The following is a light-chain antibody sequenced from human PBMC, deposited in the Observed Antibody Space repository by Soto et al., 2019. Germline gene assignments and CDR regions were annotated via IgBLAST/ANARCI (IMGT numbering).Light chain of an antibody. CDR2: DVN. CDR3: CSHVGGSSPQWV. CDR1: SNDVGGYNL. Sequence: QSVLTQPASVSGSPGQSITISCTGTSNDVGGYNLVSWFQQHPGKAPKLMISDVNKRPSGVSNRFSGSKSANTASLTISGLQAEDEADYYCCSHVGGSSPQWVFGGGTKVTVL. J-gene: IGLJ3*02. V-gene: IGLV2-23*02.